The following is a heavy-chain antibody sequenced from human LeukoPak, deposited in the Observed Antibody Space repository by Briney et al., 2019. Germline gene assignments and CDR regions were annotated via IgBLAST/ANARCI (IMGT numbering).Heavy chain of an antibody. J-gene: IGHJ5*02. D-gene: IGHD6-13*01. V-gene: IGHV1-18*01. CDR2: ISAYNGNT. CDR3: AREEYSSSWYRTLVYNWFDP. Sequence: GASVKVSRKASGYTFTSYGISWVRQAPGQGLEWMGWISAYNGNTNYAQKLQGRVTMTTDTSTSTAYMELRSLRSDDTAVHYCAREEYSSSWYRTLVYNWFDPWGQGTLVTVSS. CDR1: GYTFTSYG.